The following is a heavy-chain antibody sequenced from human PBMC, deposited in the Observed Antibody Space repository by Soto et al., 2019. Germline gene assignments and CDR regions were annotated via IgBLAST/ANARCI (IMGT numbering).Heavy chain of an antibody. CDR1: GDSINGGDYY. V-gene: IGHV4-30-4*01. CDR2: IYYSGST. Sequence: QVQLQESGPGLVKPSQTLSLTCDVSGDSINGGDYYWNWIRQTPGKGLEWLGYIYYSGSTYYNPSLKSRVTISLDTSNNQFSLKLRSVTAADTAVYYCARGYYDSTENWFDPWGQGTLVTVSS. D-gene: IGHD3-22*01. CDR3: ARGYYDSTENWFDP. J-gene: IGHJ5*02.